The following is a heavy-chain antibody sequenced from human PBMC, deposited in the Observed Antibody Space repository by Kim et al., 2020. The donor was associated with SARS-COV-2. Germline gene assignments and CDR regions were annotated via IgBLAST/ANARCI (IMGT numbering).Heavy chain of an antibody. V-gene: IGHV4-39*01. D-gene: IGHD6-13*01. J-gene: IGHJ5*02. Sequence: SRRLRVTISVDTSKNQFSLKLSSVTAADTAVYYCAGQAREFAGRVNWFDPWGQGTLVTVSS. CDR3: AGQAREFAGRVNWFDP.